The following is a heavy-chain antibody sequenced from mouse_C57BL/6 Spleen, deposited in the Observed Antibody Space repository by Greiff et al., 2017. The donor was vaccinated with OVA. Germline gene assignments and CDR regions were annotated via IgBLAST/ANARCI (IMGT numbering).Heavy chain of an antibody. CDR2: IYPGDGDT. CDR3: ARTMVTTGYYAMDY. D-gene: IGHD2-2*01. CDR1: GYAFSSSW. V-gene: IGHV1-82*01. Sequence: VKLVESGPELVKPGASVKISCKASGYAFSSSWMNWVKQRPGKGLEWIGRIYPGDGDTNYNGKFKGKATLTADKSSSTAYMQLSSLTSEDSAVYFCARTMVTTGYYAMDYWGQGTSVTVSS. J-gene: IGHJ4*01.